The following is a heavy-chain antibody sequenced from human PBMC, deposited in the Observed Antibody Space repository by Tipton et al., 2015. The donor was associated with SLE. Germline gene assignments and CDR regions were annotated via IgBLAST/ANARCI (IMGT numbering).Heavy chain of an antibody. CDR1: GFTFGDYA. V-gene: IGHV3-49*03. Sequence: SLRLSCTASGFTFGDYAMSWFRQAPGKGLEWVGFIRSKAYGGTTEYAASVKGRFTISRDDSKSIAYLQMNSLKPEDTAVYYCTREVGNPGTMDVWGKGTTVTVSS. CDR2: IRSKAYGGTT. J-gene: IGHJ6*03. D-gene: IGHD1-26*01. CDR3: TREVGNPGTMDV.